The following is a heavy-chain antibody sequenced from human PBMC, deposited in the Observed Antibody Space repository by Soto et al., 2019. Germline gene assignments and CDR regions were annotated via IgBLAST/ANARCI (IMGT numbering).Heavy chain of an antibody. J-gene: IGHJ4*02. CDR1: GFTFSSYW. Sequence: GGSLRLSCAASGFTFSSYWMHWVRQAPGKGLVWVSRINSDGSSTSYADSVKGRFTISRDNAKNTLYLQMNSLRAEDTAVYYCARAVTYDFWSGYPDYWGQGTLVTVSS. CDR2: INSDGSST. V-gene: IGHV3-74*01. CDR3: ARAVTYDFWSGYPDY. D-gene: IGHD3-3*01.